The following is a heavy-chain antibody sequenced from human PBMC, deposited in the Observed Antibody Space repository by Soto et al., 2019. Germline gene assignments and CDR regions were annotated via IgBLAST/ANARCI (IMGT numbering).Heavy chain of an antibody. CDR3: AKPHSGSNWSYEY. CDR2: IKEDGSEK. Sequence: GGSLRLSCADSGFILRNYWMSWVRQAPGMGLQWVASIKEDGSEKYYVDPVKGRFTISRENAKNSLYLEMNSLRAKDTAIYYCAKPHSGSNWSYEYWGQGTLVTVSS. D-gene: IGHD1-20*01. J-gene: IGHJ4*02. V-gene: IGHV3-7*03. CDR1: GFILRNYW.